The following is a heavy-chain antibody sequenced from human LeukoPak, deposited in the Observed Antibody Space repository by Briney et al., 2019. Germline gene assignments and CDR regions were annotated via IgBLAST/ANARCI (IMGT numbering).Heavy chain of an antibody. D-gene: IGHD6-13*01. J-gene: IGHJ4*02. CDR1: GGSFSGYY. V-gene: IGHV4-34*01. CDR2: INHSGSI. CDR3: ARGRSRGYFDY. Sequence: SETLSLTCAVYGGSFSGYYWSWIRQPPGKGLEWIGEINHSGSINYNPSLKSRVTISVDTPKNQFSLKLSSVTAADTAVYYCARGRSRGYFDYWGQGTLVTVSS.